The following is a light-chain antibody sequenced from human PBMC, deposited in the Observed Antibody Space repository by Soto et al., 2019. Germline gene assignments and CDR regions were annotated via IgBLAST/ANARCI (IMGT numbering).Light chain of an antibody. CDR1: QSISSY. J-gene: IGKJ1*01. CDR2: AAS. CDR3: QQSYSTWT. Sequence: DIQMTQSPSSLSASVGDRVTITSRASQSISSYLNWYQQRPGKAPKLLIYAASSLQSGVPSRFSGSGSGTDSTLTISSLQPEDFATYYCQQSYSTWTFGQGTKVDIK. V-gene: IGKV1-39*01.